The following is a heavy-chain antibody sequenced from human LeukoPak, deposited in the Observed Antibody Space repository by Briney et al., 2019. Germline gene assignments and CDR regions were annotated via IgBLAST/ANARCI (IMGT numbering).Heavy chain of an antibody. V-gene: IGHV1-2*02. J-gene: IGHJ3*02. D-gene: IGHD3-22*01. CDR1: GYTFTGYY. Sequence: ASVKVSCKASGYTFTGYYMHWVRQAPGQGLEWMGWINSNSGGTNYAQKFQGRVTMTRDTSISTAYMELSRLRSDDTAVYYCARDREYYYDSSGYYYPLIWGQGTMVTVSS. CDR3: ARDREYYYDSSGYYYPLI. CDR2: INSNSGGT.